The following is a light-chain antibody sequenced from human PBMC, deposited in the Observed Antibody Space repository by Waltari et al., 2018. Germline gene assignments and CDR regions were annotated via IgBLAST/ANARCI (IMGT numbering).Light chain of an antibody. CDR3: QQYGSSPPIT. V-gene: IGKV3-20*01. J-gene: IGKJ5*01. CDR1: QSVSSSD. CDR2: GAS. Sequence: EIVLTQSPGTLPLSPGERATISCRASQSVSSSDLAWYQQKPGQAPRLLIYGASSRATGIPDRFSGSGSGTDFTLTISRLEPEDFAVYYCQQYGSSPPITFGQGTRLEIK.